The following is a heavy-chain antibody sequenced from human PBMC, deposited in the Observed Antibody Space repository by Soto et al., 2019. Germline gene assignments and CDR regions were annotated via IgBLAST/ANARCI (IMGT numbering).Heavy chain of an antibody. CDR2: IYYSGST. CDR1: GGSISSSSYY. J-gene: IGHJ6*02. CDR3: ARQMWIQLSYYYYYGMDV. Sequence: SETLSLTCTVSGGSISSSSYYWGWIRQPPGKGLEWIGSIYYSGSTYYNPSLKSRVTISVDTSKNQFSLKLSSVTAADTAVYYCARQMWIQLSYYYYYGMDVWGQGTTVTVSS. D-gene: IGHD5-18*01. V-gene: IGHV4-39*01.